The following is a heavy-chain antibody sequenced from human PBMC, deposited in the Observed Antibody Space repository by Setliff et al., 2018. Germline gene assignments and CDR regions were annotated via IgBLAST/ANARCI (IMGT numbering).Heavy chain of an antibody. CDR2: INYSGST. CDR1: GGSISSSRYY. V-gene: IGHV4-39*01. Sequence: NPSETLSLTCTVSGGSISSSRYYWGWIRQPPGKGLEWIGSINYSGSTYYNPSLKSRVTISVETSKNQFSLKLSSVTAADTAVYYCAGAAGYSSSWYHYYYGMDVWGQGTTVTVSS. D-gene: IGHD6-13*01. CDR3: AGAAGYSSSWYHYYYGMDV. J-gene: IGHJ6*02.